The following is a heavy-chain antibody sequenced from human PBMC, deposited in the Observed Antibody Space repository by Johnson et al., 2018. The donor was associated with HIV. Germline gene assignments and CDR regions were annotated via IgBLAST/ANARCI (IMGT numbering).Heavy chain of an antibody. Sequence: VQLVESGGGLVQPGGSLRLSCAASGFTFSNYAMTWVRQVAGKGLEWVSAISSSGGDTYSADSVEGRFSVSRDNSKNTLYLQMNSLRDEDTAVYYCARGEDYGGNFGALDIWGQGTMVTVSS. CDR2: ISSSGGDT. D-gene: IGHD4-23*01. J-gene: IGHJ3*02. CDR1: GFTFSNYA. V-gene: IGHV3-23*04. CDR3: ARGEDYGGNFGALDI.